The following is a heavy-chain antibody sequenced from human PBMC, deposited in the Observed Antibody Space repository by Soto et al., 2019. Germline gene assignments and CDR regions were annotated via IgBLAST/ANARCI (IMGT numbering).Heavy chain of an antibody. J-gene: IGHJ5*02. CDR2: INHSGST. D-gene: IGHD4-17*01. CDR3: ARVDGYGDYEENWFDP. Sequence: PSETLSLTCAVYGGSFSGYYWSWIRQPPGKGLEWIGEINHSGSTNYNPSLKSRVTISVDTSKNQFSLKLSSVTAADTAEYYCARVDGYGDYEENWFDPWGQGTLVTVSS. V-gene: IGHV4-34*01. CDR1: GGSFSGYY.